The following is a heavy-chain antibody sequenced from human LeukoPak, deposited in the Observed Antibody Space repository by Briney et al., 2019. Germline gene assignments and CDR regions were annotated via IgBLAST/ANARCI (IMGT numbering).Heavy chain of an antibody. J-gene: IGHJ4*02. Sequence: PGGTLRLSCGASGFTFSSYAMSWVRQAPGKGLEWVSAISGSDYTTYYADSVKGRFTLSRDNSKNTLYLQMNSLRAEDTAVYYCAISYYDTSGPFDYWGQGTLVTVSS. CDR3: AISYYDTSGPFDY. CDR1: GFTFSSYA. D-gene: IGHD3-22*01. V-gene: IGHV3-23*01. CDR2: ISGSDYTT.